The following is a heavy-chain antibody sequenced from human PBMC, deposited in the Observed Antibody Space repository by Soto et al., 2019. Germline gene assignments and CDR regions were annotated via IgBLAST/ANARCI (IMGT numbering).Heavy chain of an antibody. J-gene: IGHJ4*02. CDR1: GDSVSSNTAA. Sequence: SQTLSLTCAISGDSVSSNTAAWNWIRSSPSRGLEWLGMTYYRSNWRHDYAVSVKSRITVNPGTSKNHFSLQLNSVTPDDTAVYYCARGVAGSGFDLWGQGTLVTVSS. CDR2: TYYRSNWRH. D-gene: IGHD6-19*01. V-gene: IGHV6-1*01. CDR3: ARGVAGSGFDL.